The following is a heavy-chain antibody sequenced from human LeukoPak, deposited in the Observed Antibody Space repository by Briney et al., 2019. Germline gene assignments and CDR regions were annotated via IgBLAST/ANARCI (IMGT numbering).Heavy chain of an antibody. D-gene: IGHD2-15*01. V-gene: IGHV3-23*01. Sequence: GGSLRLSCAASGFTFSSYVMSWVRQAPGQGLEWVSTLTGSGGNTYYADSVKGRFTISRDNSKNTLYLQMNSLRAEDTAVYYCARVVDLDYWGQGTLVTVSS. CDR3: ARVVDLDY. CDR2: LTGSGGNT. CDR1: GFTFSSYV. J-gene: IGHJ4*02.